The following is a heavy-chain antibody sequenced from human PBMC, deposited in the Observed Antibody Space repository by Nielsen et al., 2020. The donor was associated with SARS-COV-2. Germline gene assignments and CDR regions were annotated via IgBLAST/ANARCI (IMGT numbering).Heavy chain of an antibody. J-gene: IGHJ6*02. CDR1: GGTFSSFA. D-gene: IGHD3-10*01. Sequence: SVKVSCKASGGTFSSFAISWVRQAPGQGLEWMGGIIPFFGTPNYAQKFQGRVTITADESTSIAYMELSSLRSEDTAVYYCARCQYGSGSYPLTYYCYDMDVWGQGTTVTVSS. V-gene: IGHV1-69*13. CDR3: ARCQYGSGSYPLTYYCYDMDV. CDR2: IIPFFGTP.